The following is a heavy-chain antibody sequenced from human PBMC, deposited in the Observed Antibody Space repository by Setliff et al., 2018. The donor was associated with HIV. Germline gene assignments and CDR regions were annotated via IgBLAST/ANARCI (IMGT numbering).Heavy chain of an antibody. D-gene: IGHD3-22*01. J-gene: IGHJ4*02. CDR2: INRGGST. CDR3: ARALGYYYDSSGYVDY. V-gene: IGHV4-34*01. Sequence: PSETLSLTCAVYGGSFSGYYWSWIRQPPGKGLEWIGEINRGGSTNYNPSLKSRVTISLDTSKRQFSLKLSSVTAADTAVYYCARALGYYYDSSGYVDYWGQGTLVTVSS. CDR1: GGSFSGYY.